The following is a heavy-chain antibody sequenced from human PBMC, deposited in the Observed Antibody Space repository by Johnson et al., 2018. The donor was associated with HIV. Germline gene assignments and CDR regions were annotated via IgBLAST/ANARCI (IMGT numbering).Heavy chain of an antibody. V-gene: IGHV3-20*04. D-gene: IGHD6-25*01. CDR1: GFTFDDYG. J-gene: IGHJ3*02. CDR2: INWNGGST. CDR3: AREPRMAAAGGDGAFDI. Sequence: VQLVESGGGVVRPGGSLRLSCAASGFTFDDYGMSWVRQAPGKGLEWVSGINWNGGSTGYADSVKGRFTISRDNAKNSLYLQMNSLRAEDTALYYCAREPRMAAAGGDGAFDIWGQGTMVTVSS.